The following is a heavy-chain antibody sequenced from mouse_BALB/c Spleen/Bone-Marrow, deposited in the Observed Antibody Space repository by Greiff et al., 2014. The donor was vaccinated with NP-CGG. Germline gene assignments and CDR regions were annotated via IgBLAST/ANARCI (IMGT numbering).Heavy chain of an antibody. Sequence: DVQLQESGGGLVKPGGSLKLSCAASGFTFSSYTMSWVRQTPEKRLEWVATISSGGSYTYYPDSVKGRFTISRDNAKNTLYLQMSSLKSEDTAMYYCTRDGEGNYDYAMDYWGQGTSVTVSS. CDR3: TRDGEGNYDYAMDY. J-gene: IGHJ4*01. D-gene: IGHD2-1*01. CDR1: GFTFSSYT. V-gene: IGHV5-6-4*01. CDR2: ISSGGSYT.